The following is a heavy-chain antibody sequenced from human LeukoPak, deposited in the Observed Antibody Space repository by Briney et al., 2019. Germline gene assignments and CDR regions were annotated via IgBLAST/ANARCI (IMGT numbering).Heavy chain of an antibody. J-gene: IGHJ4*02. Sequence: SETLSLTCTVSGGSISSSSYYWGWIRQPPGKGLEWIGSIYYSGSTYYNPSLKSRVTISVDTSKNQFSLKLSSVTAADTAVYYCARESTNYDFWSGYHEKYYFDYWGQGTLATVSS. V-gene: IGHV4-39*07. CDR3: ARESTNYDFWSGYHEKYYFDY. D-gene: IGHD3-3*01. CDR2: IYYSGST. CDR1: GGSISSSSYY.